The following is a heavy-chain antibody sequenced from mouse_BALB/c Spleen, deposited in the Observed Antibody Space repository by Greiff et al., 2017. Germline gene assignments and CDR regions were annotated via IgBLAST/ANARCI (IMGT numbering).Heavy chain of an antibody. CDR2: ISYSGST. CDR1: GYSITSDYA. Sequence: EVQLQESGPGLVKPSQSLSLTCTVTGYSITSDYAWNWIRQFPGNKLEWMGYISYSGSTSYNPSLKSRISITRDTSKNQFFLQLNSVTTEDTATYYCARGLRLSYWYFDVWGAGTTVTVSS. CDR3: ARGLRLSYWYFDV. J-gene: IGHJ1*01. D-gene: IGHD1-2*01. V-gene: IGHV3-2*02.